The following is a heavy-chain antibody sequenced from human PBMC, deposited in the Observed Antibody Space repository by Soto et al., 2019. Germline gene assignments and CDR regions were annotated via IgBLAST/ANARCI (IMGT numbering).Heavy chain of an antibody. CDR2: INPSGGST. CDR1: GYTITSYY. D-gene: IGHD3-3*01. V-gene: IGHV1-46*01. Sequence: ASVQVSCKASGYTITSYYMHWVRQAPGQGLEWMGIINPSGGSTSYAQKFQGRVTMTRDTSTSTVYMELSSLRSEDTAVYYCARDPQGFLEWSPPTGMDVWGQGTTVTVSS. J-gene: IGHJ6*02. CDR3: ARDPQGFLEWSPPTGMDV.